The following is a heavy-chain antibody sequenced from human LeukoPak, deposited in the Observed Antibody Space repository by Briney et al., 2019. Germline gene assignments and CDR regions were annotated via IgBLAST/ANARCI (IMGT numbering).Heavy chain of an antibody. CDR3: ARDQGGSSTVTTADY. J-gene: IGHJ4*02. V-gene: IGHV3-21*01. D-gene: IGHD4-11*01. CDR1: GFTFSSYT. Sequence: GGSLRLSCAASGFTFSSYTMDRVRQAPGKGLEWVSSISSSSSYIYYADSVKGRFTISRDNAKNSLYLQMNSLRAEDTAVYYCARDQGGSSTVTTADYWGQGTLVTVSS. CDR2: ISSSSSYI.